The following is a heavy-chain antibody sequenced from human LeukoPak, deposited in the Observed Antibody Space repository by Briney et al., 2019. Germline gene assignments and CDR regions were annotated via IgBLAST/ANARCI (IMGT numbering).Heavy chain of an antibody. CDR3: ARDLPDLYSSGWTSFDY. J-gene: IGHJ4*02. CDR1: GLTVSSSH. D-gene: IGHD6-19*01. CDR2: IYSGGSA. V-gene: IGHV3-66*01. Sequence: GGSLRLSCAASGLTVSSSHMNWVRQAPGRGLEWVSVIYSGGSAYYADSVKGRFTVSRDISKNSLYLQMNSLRAEDTAVYYCARDLPDLYSSGWTSFDYWGQGTLVTVSS.